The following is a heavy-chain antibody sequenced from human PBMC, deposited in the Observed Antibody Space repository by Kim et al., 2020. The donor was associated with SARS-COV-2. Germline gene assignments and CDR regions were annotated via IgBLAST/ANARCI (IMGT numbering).Heavy chain of an antibody. CDR1: GFTFSSYS. D-gene: IGHD5-12*01. CDR2: ISSSSSYI. J-gene: IGHJ6*02. Sequence: GGSLRLSCAASGFTFSSYSMNWVRQAPGKGLEWVSSISSSSSYIYYADSVKGRFTISRDNAKNSLYLQMNSLRAEDTAVYYCARDGGSGYDPGWAWGSSWYYYYGMDVWGQGTTVTVSS. CDR3: ARDGGSGYDPGWAWGSSWYYYYGMDV. V-gene: IGHV3-21*01.